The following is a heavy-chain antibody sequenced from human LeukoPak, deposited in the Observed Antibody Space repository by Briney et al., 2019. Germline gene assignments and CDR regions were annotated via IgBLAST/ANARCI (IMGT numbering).Heavy chain of an antibody. Sequence: ASVKVSCKASGFTFTSYAMQWARQARGQRLEWIGWIVVGSGNTNYAQKFQERVTITRDMSTSTAYMELSSLRSEDTAVYYCAAVGYRLQYYFDYWGQGTLVTVSS. J-gene: IGHJ4*02. CDR1: GFTFTSYA. CDR2: IVVGSGNT. V-gene: IGHV1-58*02. CDR3: AAVGYRLQYYFDY. D-gene: IGHD4-11*01.